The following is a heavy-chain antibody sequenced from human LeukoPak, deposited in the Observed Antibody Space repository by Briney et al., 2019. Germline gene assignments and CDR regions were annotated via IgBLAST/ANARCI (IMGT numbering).Heavy chain of an antibody. V-gene: IGHV4-39*07. CDR1: GGSISSSSYY. D-gene: IGHD3-22*01. Sequence: PSETLSLTCTVSGGSISSSSYYWGWIRQPPGKGLEWIGSIYYSGSTYYNPSLKSRVTISVDTSENQFSLKLSSVTAADTAVYYCARDPPYDSSGYYYVRDYWGQGTLVTVSS. CDR2: IYYSGST. J-gene: IGHJ4*02. CDR3: ARDPPYDSSGYYYVRDY.